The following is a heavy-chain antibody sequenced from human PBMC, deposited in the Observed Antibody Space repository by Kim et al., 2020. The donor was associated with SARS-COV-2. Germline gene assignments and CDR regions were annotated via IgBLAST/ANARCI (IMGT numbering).Heavy chain of an antibody. D-gene: IGHD3-10*01. CDR3: ARLGFGLGELDGGMDV. Sequence: SLKSRVTISVDTAKNQSSLKLSSVTAADTAVYYCARLGFGLGELDGGMDVWGQGTTVTVSS. V-gene: IGHV4-59*01. J-gene: IGHJ6*02.